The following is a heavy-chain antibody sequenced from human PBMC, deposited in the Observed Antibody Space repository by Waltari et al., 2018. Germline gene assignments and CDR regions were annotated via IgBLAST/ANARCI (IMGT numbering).Heavy chain of an antibody. CDR1: GASITNSNSY. CDR3: ARNMESPYNAPYYFYYMDV. D-gene: IGHD3-10*01. CDR2: IYSRGSP. V-gene: IGHV4-39*01. Sequence: QLQLQESGPGLVKPSETLSLTCSVSGASITNSNSYWSWIRQPPGQGLGWIGSIYSRGSPYSIPSLNSRVTISLDTSKNPLSLKVSSVTVADTAIYFCARNMESPYNAPYYFYYMDVWGKGTTVTVSS. J-gene: IGHJ6*03.